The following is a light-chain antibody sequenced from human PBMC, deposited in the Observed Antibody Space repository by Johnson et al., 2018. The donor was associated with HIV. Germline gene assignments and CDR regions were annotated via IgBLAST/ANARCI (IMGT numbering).Light chain of an antibody. J-gene: IGLJ1*01. CDR3: GTWDSGLSAGGV. CDR1: TSNIGNNY. CDR2: ENN. Sequence: SVLTQPPSVSAAPGQKVTVSCSGSTSNIGNNYVSWYQQLPGTAPKLLIYENNKRPSGIPDRFSGSKSGTSATLGITGLQTGDEADYYCGTWDSGLSAGGVFGTGTKVTVL. V-gene: IGLV1-51*02.